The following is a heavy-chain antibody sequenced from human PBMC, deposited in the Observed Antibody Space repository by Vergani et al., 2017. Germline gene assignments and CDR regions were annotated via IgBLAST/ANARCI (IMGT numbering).Heavy chain of an antibody. CDR3: ARDRRYCSSTSCYVGRDWFDP. CDR1: GYTFTSYY. V-gene: IGHV1-46*01. J-gene: IGHJ5*02. D-gene: IGHD2-2*01. CDR2: INPSGGST. Sequence: QVQLVQSGAEVKKPGASVKVSCKASGYTFTSYYMHWVRQAPGQGLEWMGIINPSGGSTSYAQKLQGRVTMTRDTSTSTVYMELSSLRSEDTAVYYCARDRRYCSSTSCYVGRDWFDPWGQGTLVTVSS.